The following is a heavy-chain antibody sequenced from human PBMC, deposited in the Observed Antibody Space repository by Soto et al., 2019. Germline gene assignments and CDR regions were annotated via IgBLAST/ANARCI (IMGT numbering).Heavy chain of an antibody. CDR2: IYYTGIT. CDR3: ARDYYDSSGYYYVDS. Sequence: PSETLSLTCTVSGGSISSGGYYWSWIRQHPGKGLEWIGYIYYTGITYYNPSLKSRVTISVDTSKNQFSLKLSSVTAADTAVYYCARDYYDSSGYYYVDSWGQGTQVTVSS. CDR1: GGSISSGGYY. D-gene: IGHD3-22*01. J-gene: IGHJ4*02. V-gene: IGHV4-31*03.